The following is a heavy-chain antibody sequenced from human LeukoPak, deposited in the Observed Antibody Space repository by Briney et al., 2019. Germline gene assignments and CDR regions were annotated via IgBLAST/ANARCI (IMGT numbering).Heavy chain of an antibody. J-gene: IGHJ4*02. CDR3: AREGIGSSSWLDY. CDR2: ISDSGTTI. V-gene: IGHV3-48*04. D-gene: IGHD6-13*01. CDR1: GFTFSSYS. Sequence: GGSLRLSCAASGFTFSSYSMNWVRQAPGRGLEWVSYISDSGTTIYYADSVKGRFTISRDNAKNSLYLQMNSLRVEDMAVYYCAREGIGSSSWLDYWGQGTLVTVSS.